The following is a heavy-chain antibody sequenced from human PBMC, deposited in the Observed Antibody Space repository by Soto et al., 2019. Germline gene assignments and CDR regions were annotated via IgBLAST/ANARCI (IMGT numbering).Heavy chain of an antibody. J-gene: IGHJ6*03. D-gene: IGHD3-10*01. CDR1: GFTFSTYA. V-gene: IGHV3-23*01. CDR3: AKEGVLSSDNYYYLVV. CDR2: ITNTGGRT. Sequence: GGSLRLSCGASGFTFSTYAMTWVRQAPGAGLEWVSTITNTGGRTKYTDSVKGRFSISRDKSKNTVYLQMNSLRAEDTAVYFCAKEGVLSSDNYYYLVVWGRGTTVTVSS.